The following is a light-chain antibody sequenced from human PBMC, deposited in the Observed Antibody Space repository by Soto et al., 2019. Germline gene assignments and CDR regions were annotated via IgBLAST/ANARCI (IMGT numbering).Light chain of an antibody. CDR1: QSVGSY. J-gene: IGKJ4*01. Sequence: EIVLTQSPATLSLSPGERATLSCRASQSVGSYFAWYQQKPGQAPRLLIYDAFSTATGIPPRFSGSGSGTDFTLTISSLEPEDFAVYFGQQRSSWPLTFGGGTMVEIK. CDR3: QQRSSWPLT. CDR2: DAF. V-gene: IGKV3-11*01.